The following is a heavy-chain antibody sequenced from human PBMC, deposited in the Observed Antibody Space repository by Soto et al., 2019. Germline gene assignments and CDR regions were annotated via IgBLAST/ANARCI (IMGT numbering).Heavy chain of an antibody. CDR1: GYTFTSYD. CDR3: GSTNYNPSLKSRVTISVDTSKNQFSLKLSSVTAADTAVYYCARDVGLWFGELLSPLYNYYYYGMDV. Sequence: ASVKVSCKASGYTFTSYDINWVRQATGQGLEWMGRMNPNSGNTGYAQKFQGRVTMTRNTSISTAYMELSSLRSEDTAVYYSGSTNYNPSLKSRVTISVDTSKNQFSLKLSSVTAADTAVYYCARDVGLWFGELLSPLYNYYYYGMDVWGQGTTVTVSS. V-gene: IGHV1-8*01. J-gene: IGHJ6*02. CDR2: MNPNSGNT. D-gene: IGHD3-10*01.